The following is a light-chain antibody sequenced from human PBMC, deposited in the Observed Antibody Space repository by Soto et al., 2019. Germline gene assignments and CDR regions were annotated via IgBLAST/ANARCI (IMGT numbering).Light chain of an antibody. Sequence: QSALTQPAYVSGSPGQSITISCTGTSNDVGNGYDSVSWYQHHPGKAPKLIIYAVVNRPSGVSNRFSGSKSGNTASLTISGLKAEDEADYYCSSYTTDISPYVFGTGTKLTVL. CDR1: SNDVGNGYDS. CDR3: SSYTTDISPYV. V-gene: IGLV2-14*01. CDR2: AVV. J-gene: IGLJ1*01.